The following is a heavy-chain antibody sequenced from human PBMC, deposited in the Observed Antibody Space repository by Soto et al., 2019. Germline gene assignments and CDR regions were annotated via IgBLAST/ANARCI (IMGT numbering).Heavy chain of an antibody. D-gene: IGHD6-13*01. CDR3: ARVSDGYSSSWYSAMIAFDI. CDR1: GYTFTSYY. CDR2: INPSGGST. V-gene: IGHV1-46*03. J-gene: IGHJ3*02. Sequence: ASVKVSCKASGYTFTSYYMHWVRQAPGQGLEWMGIINPSGGSTSYAQKFQGRVTMTRDTSTSTVYMELSSLRSEDTAVYYCARVSDGYSSSWYSAMIAFDIWGQGTMVTVSS.